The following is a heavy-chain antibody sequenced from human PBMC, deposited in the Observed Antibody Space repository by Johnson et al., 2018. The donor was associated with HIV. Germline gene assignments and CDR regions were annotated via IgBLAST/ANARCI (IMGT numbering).Heavy chain of an antibody. CDR2: INWNGGST. CDR1: GFTFSSYW. D-gene: IGHD2-15*01. J-gene: IGHJ3*01. V-gene: IGHV3-20*04. CDR3: ARGIVEVQPRYRLLRDDVFDV. Sequence: VQVVESGGGLVQPGRSLRLSCAASGFTFSSYWMSWVRQAPGMGLEWVSGINWNGGSTAYADSVKGRFTISRDNAKNSLYLQMDSLRAKDTALYYCARGIVEVQPRYRLLRDDVFDVWGQGTMVTVSS.